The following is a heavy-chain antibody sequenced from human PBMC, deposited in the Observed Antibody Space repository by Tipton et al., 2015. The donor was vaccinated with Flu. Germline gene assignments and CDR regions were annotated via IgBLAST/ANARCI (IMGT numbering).Heavy chain of an antibody. V-gene: IGHV3-23*01. J-gene: IGHJ4*02. D-gene: IGHD6-19*01. Sequence: GSLRLSCAVSGFTFSRYGMSWVRQAPGKGLEWVSGFGASGRTTYFADSVKGRFTISRDNFKNTLYLQMNSLRAEDTAVYYCAKVIPELVAGLDSWGQGTLVTVSS. CDR2: FGASGRTT. CDR3: AKVIPELVAGLDS. CDR1: GFTFSRYG.